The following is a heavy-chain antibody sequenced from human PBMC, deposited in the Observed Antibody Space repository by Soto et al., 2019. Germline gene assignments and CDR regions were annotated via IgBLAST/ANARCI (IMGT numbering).Heavy chain of an antibody. CDR2: ISYDESDK. D-gene: IGHD3-9*01. CDR1: VFTFRSYA. Sequence: PVGSLRLSCAASVFTFRSYAMHCVRHAPGKWLEWVAVISYDESDKYYADSLKGRFTISRDNSKNTLYLQMNSLRDEDTAVYYCARDLLYLPENHYDILTGYNSTLHYYCMEVLGQGTTVTV. CDR3: ARDLLYLPENHYDILTGYNSTLHYYCMEV. J-gene: IGHJ6*01. V-gene: IGHV3-30*03.